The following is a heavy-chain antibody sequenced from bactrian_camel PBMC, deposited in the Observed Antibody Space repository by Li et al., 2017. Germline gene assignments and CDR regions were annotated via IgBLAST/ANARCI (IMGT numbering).Heavy chain of an antibody. CDR1: GRTYNDHC. D-gene: IGHD2*01. J-gene: IGHJ4*01. CDR2: ICRNDGST. Sequence: DVQLVESGGNSVQTGGSLRLSCVASGRTYNDHCMAWFRQTPGKEREAVASICRNDGSTYYADSVKGRFTISHDNAKRTLYLQMNSLKPEDTGTYLCGAAPFRGPCPSLRDWNPLFWGQGTQVTV. V-gene: IGHV3S66*01. CDR3: GAAPFRGPCPSLRDWNPLF.